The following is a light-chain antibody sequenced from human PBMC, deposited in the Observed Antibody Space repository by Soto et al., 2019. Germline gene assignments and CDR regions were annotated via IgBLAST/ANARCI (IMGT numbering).Light chain of an antibody. CDR2: GAS. V-gene: IGKV1-33*01. J-gene: IGKJ4*01. CDR3: QHYHNLPLT. CDR1: QDITNS. Sequence: IQMTQSPSSLSASVGDRVTITCQANQDITNSLNWYQQIPGKAPKLLIYGASNLVTGVPSRFSGRGSGTAFTFTISSLQPXXXATYYCQHYHNLPLTFGGGTKVEIK.